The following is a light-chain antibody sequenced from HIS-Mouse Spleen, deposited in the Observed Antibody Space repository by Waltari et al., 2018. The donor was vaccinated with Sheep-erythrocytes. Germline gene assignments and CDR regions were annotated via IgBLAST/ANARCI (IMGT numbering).Light chain of an antibody. CDR3: QSADSSGTRV. J-gene: IGLJ3*02. CDR1: ALPKQY. Sequence: SYELTQPPSVSVSPGQTARITCSGDALPKQYAYWYQQKPGQAPVLVRYKDSERPSGIPERFSGTSSGTTVTLTISGVQAEDEADYYCQSADSSGTRVFGGGTK. V-gene: IGLV3-25*03. CDR2: KDS.